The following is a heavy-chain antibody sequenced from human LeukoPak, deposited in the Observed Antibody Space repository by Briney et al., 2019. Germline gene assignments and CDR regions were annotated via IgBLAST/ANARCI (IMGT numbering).Heavy chain of an antibody. Sequence: SETLSLTCAVYGGSFSGYYWSWIRQPPGKGLEWIGEINHSGSTNYNPSLKSRVTISVDTSKNQFSLKLSSVTAADTAVYYCARDFGSGFWSGPSDWGQGTLVTVSS. CDR2: INHSGST. D-gene: IGHD3-3*01. V-gene: IGHV4-34*01. J-gene: IGHJ4*02. CDR1: GGSFSGYY. CDR3: ARDFGSGFWSGPSD.